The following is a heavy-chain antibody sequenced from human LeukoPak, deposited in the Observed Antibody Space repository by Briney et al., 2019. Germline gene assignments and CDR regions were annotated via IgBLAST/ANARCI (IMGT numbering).Heavy chain of an antibody. CDR1: GGSISSYY. V-gene: IGHV4-59*01. Sequence: PSETLSLTCTVSGGSISSYYWSWIRQPPGKGLEWIGYIYYSGSTNYNPSLKSRVTISVDTSKNQFSLKLSSVTAADTAVYYCAKLENPAHTFDFWGQGTVVTVSS. D-gene: IGHD5-24*01. J-gene: IGHJ3*01. CDR2: IYYSGST. CDR3: AKLENPAHTFDF.